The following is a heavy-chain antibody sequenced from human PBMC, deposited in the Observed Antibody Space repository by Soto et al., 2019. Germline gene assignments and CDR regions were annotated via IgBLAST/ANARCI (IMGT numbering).Heavy chain of an antibody. J-gene: IGHJ6*02. CDR1: GFTFSTYA. CDR3: AKDLLSGGYYCMDV. CDR2: LGGSGGST. V-gene: IGHV3-23*01. Sequence: EVQLLESGGGLVQPGGCLRLSCAASGFTFSTYAMSWVRQAPGKGLEWVSALGGSGGSTYYANSVKGRFTISRDNSKNTLYLQMNSVRAEDTAVYYCAKDLLSGGYYCMDVWGQGTTVTVSS. D-gene: IGHD7-27*01.